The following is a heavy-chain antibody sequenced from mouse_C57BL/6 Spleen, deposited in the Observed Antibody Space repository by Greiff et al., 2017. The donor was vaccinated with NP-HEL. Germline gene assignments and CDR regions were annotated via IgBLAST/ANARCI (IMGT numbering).Heavy chain of an antibody. D-gene: IGHD1-1*02. J-gene: IGHJ4*01. CDR2: IRNKANGYTT. CDR1: GFTFTDYY. V-gene: IGHV7-3*01. CDR3: ARYGGNPYYAMDY. Sequence: EVKLMESGGGLVQPGGSLSLSCAASGFTFTDYYMSWVRQPPGKALEWLGFIRNKANGYTTEYSASVKGRFTISRDNSQSILYLQMNALRAEDSATYYCARYGGNPYYAMDYWGQGTSVTVSS.